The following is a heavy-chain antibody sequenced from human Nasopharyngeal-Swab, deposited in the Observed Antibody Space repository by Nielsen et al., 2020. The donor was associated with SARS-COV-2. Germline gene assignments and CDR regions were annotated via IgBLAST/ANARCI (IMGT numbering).Heavy chain of an antibody. J-gene: IGHJ4*02. CDR3: ARVGRYYYDSSGYQREVGFDY. CDR2: ISAYNGNT. V-gene: IGHV1-18*01. CDR1: GGTFSSYA. Sequence: SVKVSCKASGGTFSSYAISWVRQAPGQGLEWMGWISAYNGNTNYAQKLQGRVTMTTDTSTSTAYMELRSLRSDDTAVYYCARVGRYYYDSSGYQREVGFDYWGQGTLVTVSS. D-gene: IGHD3-22*01.